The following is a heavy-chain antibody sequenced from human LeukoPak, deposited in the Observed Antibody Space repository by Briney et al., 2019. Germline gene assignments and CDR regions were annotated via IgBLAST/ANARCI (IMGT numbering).Heavy chain of an antibody. CDR1: GFTFSSYA. Sequence: GGSLRLSCAASGFTFSSYAMSWVRQAPGRGLEWVSAISGSGDSTYYADSVKGRFTISRDNSKNTLYLQMNSLRAEDTAVYYCASGDYGDYVGAFDIWGQGTMVTVSS. D-gene: IGHD4-17*01. J-gene: IGHJ3*02. CDR2: ISGSGDST. V-gene: IGHV3-23*01. CDR3: ASGDYGDYVGAFDI.